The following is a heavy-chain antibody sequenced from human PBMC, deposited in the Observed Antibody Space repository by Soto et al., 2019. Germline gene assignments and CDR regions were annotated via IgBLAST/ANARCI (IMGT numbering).Heavy chain of an antibody. CDR1: GGSMTSYY. CDR2: IYYSGST. J-gene: IGHJ6*02. CDR3: ARCVYYGMDV. Sequence: ETLSRTYTVSGGSMTSYYWSWIRQPPGKGLEWIGYIYYSGSTTYNPSLKSRVTISVDTSKNQFSLKLNSVTAADAAVYYCARCVYYGMDVWGQGTTVTVSS. V-gene: IGHV4-59*01.